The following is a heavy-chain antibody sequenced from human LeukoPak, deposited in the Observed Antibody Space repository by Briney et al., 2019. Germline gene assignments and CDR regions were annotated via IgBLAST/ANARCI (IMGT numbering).Heavy chain of an antibody. CDR3: ARGLWDNGDRFDY. CDR2: ISYDGSNK. CDR1: GFTFSSYA. Sequence: GGSLRLSCAASGFTFSSYAMHWVRQAPGKGLEWVAVISYDGSNKYYADSVKGRFTISRDNSKNTLYLQMNSLRAEDTAVYYCARGLWDNGDRFDYWGQGTLVPVSS. V-gene: IGHV3-30-3*01. D-gene: IGHD4-17*01. J-gene: IGHJ4*02.